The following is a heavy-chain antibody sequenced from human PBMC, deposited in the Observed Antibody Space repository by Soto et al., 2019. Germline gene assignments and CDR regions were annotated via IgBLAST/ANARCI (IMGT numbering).Heavy chain of an antibody. V-gene: IGHV2-70*13. CDR3: ARSIRGPRRFNGMDV. J-gene: IGHJ6*02. CDR1: GFSLTSPGMC. Sequence: SGPTLVNPTETLTLTCTFSGFSLTSPGMCVSWIRQPPGKALEWLALIERDDDDKYYSTSLKTRLTISKDTRKNQVVVTMSNMDPADTGTYYCARSIRGPRRFNGMDVWGQGTTLTVSS. D-gene: IGHD1-20*01. CDR2: IERDDDDK.